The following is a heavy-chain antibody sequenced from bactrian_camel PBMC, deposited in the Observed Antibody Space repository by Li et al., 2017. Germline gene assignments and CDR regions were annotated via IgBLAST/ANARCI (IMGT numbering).Heavy chain of an antibody. CDR2: ILSNDHENS. CDR3: ATPFRVGWSREFGR. Sequence: VQLVESGGDLVQPGGSLRHSCAASGFTFSSAGMSWVRQAPGKNLEWISGILSNDHENSYYADTMKGRFIISRDNAKNTVALQMNNLKAEDTARYYCATPFRVGWSREFGRWGQGTQVTVS. J-gene: IGHJ4*01. D-gene: IGHD1*01. CDR1: GFTFSSAG. V-gene: IGHV3S7*01.